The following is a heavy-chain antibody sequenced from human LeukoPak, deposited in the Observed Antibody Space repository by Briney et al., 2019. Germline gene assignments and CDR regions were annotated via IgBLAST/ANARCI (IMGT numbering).Heavy chain of an antibody. D-gene: IGHD4-17*01. CDR1: GYTFTSYY. CDR2: INPSGGST. Sequence: GASVTVSCTASGYTFTSYYMHWVRQAPGQGLEWMGIINPSGGSTNYAQKFQGRVTMTRDTSTSTVYMELSSLRSEDTAVYYCARDRRDYGDHHFDYWGQGTLVTVSS. CDR3: ARDRRDYGDHHFDY. V-gene: IGHV1-46*01. J-gene: IGHJ4*02.